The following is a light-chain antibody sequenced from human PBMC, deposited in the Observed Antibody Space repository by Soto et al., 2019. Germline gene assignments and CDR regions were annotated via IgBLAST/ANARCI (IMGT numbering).Light chain of an antibody. Sequence: VVMTQSPATLSVSPGERATLSCRASQTVSRNLAWYQQRPGQAPRLLIYDISNRATGVPARFSGSGSGADFTLSISRLEPEDFAVYYCQQRSNWPPWTFGQGTKVDI. CDR2: DIS. V-gene: IGKV3-11*01. CDR3: QQRSNWPPWT. J-gene: IGKJ1*01. CDR1: QTVSRN.